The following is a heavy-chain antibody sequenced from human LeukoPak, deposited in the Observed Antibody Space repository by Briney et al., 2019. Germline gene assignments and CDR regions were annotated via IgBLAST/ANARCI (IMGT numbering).Heavy chain of an antibody. CDR2: IRYDGSNK. Sequence: PGRSLRLSCAASGFTFSSCGIHWVRQAPGKGLEWVAFIRYDGSNKYYADSVKGRFTISRDNSKNTLYLQMNRLRAEDTAVYYCAKDFSVYNYDSRVLDYWGQGTLVTVSS. CDR1: GFTFSSCG. D-gene: IGHD3-22*01. J-gene: IGHJ4*02. CDR3: AKDFSVYNYDSRVLDY. V-gene: IGHV3-30*02.